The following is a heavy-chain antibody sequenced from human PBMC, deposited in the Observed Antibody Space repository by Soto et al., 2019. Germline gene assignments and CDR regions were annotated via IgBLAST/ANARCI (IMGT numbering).Heavy chain of an antibody. J-gene: IGHJ4*02. V-gene: IGHV3-23*01. CDR2: ISGSGGST. Sequence: PGGSLRLSCAASGFTFSSYAMSWVRQAPGKGLEWVSAISGSGGSTYYADSVKGRFTISRDNSKNTLYLQMNSLRAEDTAVYYCAKDSSLDRVIAAAGPIYYFDYWGQGTLVTVSS. CDR1: GFTFSSYA. D-gene: IGHD6-13*01. CDR3: AKDSSLDRVIAAAGPIYYFDY.